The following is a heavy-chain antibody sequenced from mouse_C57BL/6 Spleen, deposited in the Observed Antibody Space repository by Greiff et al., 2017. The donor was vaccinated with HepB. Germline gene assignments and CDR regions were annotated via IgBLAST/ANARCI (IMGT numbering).Heavy chain of an antibody. CDR1: GFTFSDFY. J-gene: IGHJ4*01. V-gene: IGHV7-1*01. CDR3: ARDAYGHAMDY. CDR2: SRNKANDYTT. D-gene: IGHD1-2*01. Sequence: EVKVVESGGGLVQSGRSLRLSCATSGFTFSDFYMEWVRQAPGKGLEWIAASRNKANDYTTEYSASVKGRFTVSRDTSHSILYLQMNALIAEDTAIYYFARDAYGHAMDYWGQGTSVTVSS.